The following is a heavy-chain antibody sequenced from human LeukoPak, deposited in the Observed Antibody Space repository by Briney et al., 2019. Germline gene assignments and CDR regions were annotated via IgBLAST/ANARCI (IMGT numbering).Heavy chain of an antibody. V-gene: IGHV3-33*01. J-gene: IGHJ4*02. CDR1: GFTFSSYG. D-gene: IGHD3-22*01. CDR2: IWYDGSNK. Sequence: PGGSLRLSCAASGFTFSSYGMHWVRQAPGKGLEWVAVIWYDGSNKYYADSVKGRFTISRDNSKNTLYLQMNSLRAEDTAVYYCARFTTHYYYDSREYYFDYWGQGTLVTVSS. CDR3: ARFTTHYYYDSREYYFDY.